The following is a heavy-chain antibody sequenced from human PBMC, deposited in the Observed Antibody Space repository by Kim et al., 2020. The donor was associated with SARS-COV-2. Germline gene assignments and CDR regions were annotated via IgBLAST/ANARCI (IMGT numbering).Heavy chain of an antibody. CDR3: AREFCSGGSCYSYFDY. CDR2: ISYDGSNK. CDR1: GFTFSSYA. J-gene: IGHJ4*02. Sequence: GGSLRLSCAASGFTFSSYAMHWVRQAPGKGLEWVAVISYDGSNKYYADSVKGRFTISRDNSKNTLYLQMNSLRAEDTAVYYCAREFCSGGSCYSYFDYWGQGTLVTVSS. V-gene: IGHV3-30*04. D-gene: IGHD2-15*01.